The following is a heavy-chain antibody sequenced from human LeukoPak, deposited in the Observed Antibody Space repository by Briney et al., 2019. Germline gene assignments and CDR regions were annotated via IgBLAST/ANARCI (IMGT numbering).Heavy chain of an antibody. V-gene: IGHV4-59*01. CDR2: IYYSGST. CDR1: GGSISSYY. CDR3: ARVDCSGGSCYAFDI. D-gene: IGHD2-15*01. Sequence: PSETLSLTCSVSGGSISSYYWSWIRQPPGKVLEWIGYIYYSGSTNYNPSLKSRVTISVDTPKNQFSLKLSSVTAADTAVYYCARVDCSGGSCYAFDIWGQGTMVTVSS. J-gene: IGHJ3*02.